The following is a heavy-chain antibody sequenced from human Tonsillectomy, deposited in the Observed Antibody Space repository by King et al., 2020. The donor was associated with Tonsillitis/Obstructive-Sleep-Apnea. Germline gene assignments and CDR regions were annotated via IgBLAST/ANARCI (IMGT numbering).Heavy chain of an antibody. CDR1: GFTFSDYY. CDR2: ISSSGSSI. Sequence: VQLVESGGGLVKPGGSLRLSCAASGFTFSDYYMTWIRQAPGKGLEWVSYISSSGSSIYYADSVKGRFTISRDNAKNSLYLQMNSLRAEDTAVYYCARVVVRQYYDTSAYYLDFWGQGTLVTVSS. J-gene: IGHJ4*02. V-gene: IGHV3-11*01. CDR3: ARVVVRQYYDTSAYYLDF. D-gene: IGHD3-22*01.